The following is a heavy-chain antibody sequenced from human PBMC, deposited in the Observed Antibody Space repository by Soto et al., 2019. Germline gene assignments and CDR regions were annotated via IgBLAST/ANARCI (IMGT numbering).Heavy chain of an antibody. V-gene: IGHV3-23*01. CDR1: GFTFSSFF. Sequence: EVQLLEPGGGLVQPGGSLRLSCAASGFTFSSFFMSWVRQAPGKGLDWVSGIGANGGGTYYADSVKGRFIISRDNSKNPLYLQMNSLRAADTAVYYCARDPSGDYLGAFDFWGQKTMVTVSS. CDR2: IGANGGGT. J-gene: IGHJ3*01. CDR3: ARDPSGDYLGAFDF. D-gene: IGHD4-17*01.